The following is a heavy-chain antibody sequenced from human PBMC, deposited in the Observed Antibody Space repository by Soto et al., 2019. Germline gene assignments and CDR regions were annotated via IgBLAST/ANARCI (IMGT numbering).Heavy chain of an antibody. Sequence: QVQLVESGGGVVQPGRSLRLSCAASGFTFSSYGMHWVRQAPGKGLEWVAVISFDGNNKYYADSVKGRFTISRDNSKNTLYLQMNSLRAEDTAVYYCAKDRRPNYYYGMDVWCQGTTVTVSS. CDR3: AKDRRPNYYYGMDV. D-gene: IGHD6-25*01. CDR1: GFTFSSYG. CDR2: ISFDGNNK. V-gene: IGHV3-30*18. J-gene: IGHJ6*02.